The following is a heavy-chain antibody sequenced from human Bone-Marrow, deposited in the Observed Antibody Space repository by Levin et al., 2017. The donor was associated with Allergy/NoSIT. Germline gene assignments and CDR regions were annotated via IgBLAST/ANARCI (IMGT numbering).Heavy chain of an antibody. J-gene: IGHJ5*02. CDR3: ARGGCSSTSCYDNWFDP. CDR1: GGTFSSYA. D-gene: IGHD2-2*01. V-gene: IGHV1-69*06. Sequence: KISCKASGGTFSSYAISWVRQAPGQGLEWMGGIIPIFGTANYAQKFQGRVTITADKSTSTAYMELSSLRSEDTAVYYCARGGCSSTSCYDNWFDPWGQGTLVTVSS. CDR2: IIPIFGTA.